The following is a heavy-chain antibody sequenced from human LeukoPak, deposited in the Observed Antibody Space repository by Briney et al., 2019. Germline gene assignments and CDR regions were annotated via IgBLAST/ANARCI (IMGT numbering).Heavy chain of an antibody. J-gene: IGHJ5*02. CDR2: INGGGDSA. Sequence: GGSLRLSCAASGFIFNNYAMHWVRQAPGGVLEWVSLINGGGDSAYYADSVMGRFSISRDNSKNTLYLRINSLRVEDTAVYYCAKSLLENSGLDYNWFDPWGQGTLVTVSS. D-gene: IGHD5-12*01. CDR1: GFIFNNYA. V-gene: IGHV3-23*01. CDR3: AKSLLENSGLDYNWFDP.